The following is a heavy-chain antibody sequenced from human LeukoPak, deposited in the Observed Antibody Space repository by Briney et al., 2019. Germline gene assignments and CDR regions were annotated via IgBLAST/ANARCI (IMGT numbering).Heavy chain of an antibody. CDR1: GYSLTTHG. CDR2: ISSYSTYT. Sequence: ASVKVSCKASGYSLTTHGISWVRQAPGQRLEWMGWISSYSTYTTYAQKFQGRVTMTTDTSTSTGYLELRSLTSDDTAVYYCARDQRKYSSSWSSYNWFDPWGQGTLVTVSS. J-gene: IGHJ5*02. V-gene: IGHV1-18*01. D-gene: IGHD6-13*01. CDR3: ARDQRKYSSSWSSYNWFDP.